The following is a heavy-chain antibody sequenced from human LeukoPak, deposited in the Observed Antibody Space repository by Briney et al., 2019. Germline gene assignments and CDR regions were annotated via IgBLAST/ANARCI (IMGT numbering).Heavy chain of an antibody. D-gene: IGHD6-13*01. V-gene: IGHV2-5*02. CDR3: AHSPYSNTWGTWDY. CDR1: GFSLSTSGVG. Sequence: SGPTLVKPTQTLTLTCTFSGFSLSTSGVGMGWICQPPGKALEWLAVIYWDDDKRYSPALKSRLTITKDTSKNQVVLTMTTMDPVDTATYYCAHSPYSNTWGTWDYWGQGTLVAVSS. CDR2: IYWDDDK. J-gene: IGHJ4*02.